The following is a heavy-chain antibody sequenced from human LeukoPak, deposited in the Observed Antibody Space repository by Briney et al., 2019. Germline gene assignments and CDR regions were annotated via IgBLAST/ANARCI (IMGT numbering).Heavy chain of an antibody. V-gene: IGHV3-33*08. D-gene: IGHD3-22*01. CDR1: GFTFSSYS. Sequence: GGSLRLSCAASGFTFSSYSMNWVRQAPGKGLEWVAVIWYDGSNKYYADSVKGRFTISRDNSKNTLYLQMNSLRAEDTAVYYCARDQYYYDSSGYDYWGQGTLVTVSS. CDR3: ARDQYYYDSSGYDY. CDR2: IWYDGSNK. J-gene: IGHJ4*02.